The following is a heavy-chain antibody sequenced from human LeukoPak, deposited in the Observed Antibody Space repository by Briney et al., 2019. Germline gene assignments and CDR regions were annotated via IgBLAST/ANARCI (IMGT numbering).Heavy chain of an antibody. CDR2: IYYGGST. D-gene: IGHD2-15*01. CDR1: GGSISSYY. CDR3: ARVGCSGGSCYSDAFDI. Sequence: PSETLSLTCTVSGGSISSYYWSWIRQPPGKGLEWIGYIYYGGSTNYNPSLKSRVTISVDTSKNQFSLKLSSVTAADTAVYYCARVGCSGGSCYSDAFDIWGQGTMVTVSS. V-gene: IGHV4-59*01. J-gene: IGHJ3*02.